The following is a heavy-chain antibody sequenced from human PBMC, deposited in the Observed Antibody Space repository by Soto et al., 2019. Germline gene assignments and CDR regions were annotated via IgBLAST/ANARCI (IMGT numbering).Heavy chain of an antibody. D-gene: IGHD1-26*01. CDR2: INHSGTT. CDR1: GGSFSGYY. V-gene: IGHV4-34*02. Sequence: QVQLQQWGGGLLKPSETLSLTCAVYGGSFSGYYCSWVRQPPGTGLEWIGQINHSGTTNYSPSLKSRVTMSVDTSKNQCSLHLSSVTAADAAIYFCASSLLFPLFYNYGLDVCGQGSTVTVSS. J-gene: IGHJ6*02. CDR3: ASSLLFPLFYNYGLDV.